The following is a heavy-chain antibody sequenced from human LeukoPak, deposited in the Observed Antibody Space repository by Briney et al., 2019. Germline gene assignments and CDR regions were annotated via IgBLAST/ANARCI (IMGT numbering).Heavy chain of an antibody. D-gene: IGHD1-26*01. CDR1: GYTFTGYD. V-gene: IGHV1-8*01. J-gene: IGHJ4*02. Sequence: ASVRLSCKASGYTFTGYDINWVRQATGHGLEWMGWMNPDTGDTGYAQKFQGRVTMTRNTSIDTAYMELSGLRSEDSAVYYCTRGSLSGSSRDYWGQGTLVTVSS. CDR3: TRGSLSGSSRDY. CDR2: MNPDTGDT.